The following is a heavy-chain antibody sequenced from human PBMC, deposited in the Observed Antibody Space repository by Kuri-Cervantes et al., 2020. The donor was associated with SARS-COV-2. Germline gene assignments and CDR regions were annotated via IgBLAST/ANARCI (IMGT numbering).Heavy chain of an antibody. Sequence: GESLKISCAASGFTFSSYAMHWVRQAPGKGLEWVAVISYDGSNKYYADSVKGRFTISRNNSKNTLYLQINSLRAEDTAVYYCARGGPSNCGGDCGYFQHWGQGTLVTVSS. J-gene: IGHJ1*01. D-gene: IGHD2-21*01. CDR1: GFTFSSYA. CDR2: ISYDGSNK. CDR3: ARGGPSNCGGDCGYFQH. V-gene: IGHV3-30-3*01.